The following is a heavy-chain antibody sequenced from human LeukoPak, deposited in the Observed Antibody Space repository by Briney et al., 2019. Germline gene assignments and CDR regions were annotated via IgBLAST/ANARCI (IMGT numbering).Heavy chain of an antibody. CDR2: IYSGGST. V-gene: IGHV3-53*01. Sequence: GGSLRLSCAASGFTFSSYAMSWVRQAPGKGLEWVSVIYSGGSTYYADSVKGRFTISRDNSKNTLYLQMNSLRAEDTAVYYCARELSTPVHAFDIWGQGTMVTVSS. CDR1: GFTFSSYA. J-gene: IGHJ3*02. CDR3: ARELSTPVHAFDI. D-gene: IGHD3-10*01.